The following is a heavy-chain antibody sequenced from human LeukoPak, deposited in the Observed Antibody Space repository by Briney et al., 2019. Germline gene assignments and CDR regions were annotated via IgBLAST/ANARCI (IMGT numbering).Heavy chain of an antibody. Sequence: PSETLSLTCTVSGGSISSSSYYWGWIRQPPRKGLEWIGSIYYSGSTYYNPSLKSRLPLSVAMSKNQFSLKLSSVTAADTAVYYCAKETVDTAMVVDYWGQGTLVTVSS. J-gene: IGHJ4*02. CDR3: AKETVDTAMVVDY. CDR2: IYYSGST. V-gene: IGHV4-39*01. D-gene: IGHD5-18*01. CDR1: GGSISSSSYY.